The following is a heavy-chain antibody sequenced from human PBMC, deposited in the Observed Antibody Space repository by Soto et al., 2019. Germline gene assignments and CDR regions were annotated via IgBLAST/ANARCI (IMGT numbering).Heavy chain of an antibody. V-gene: IGHV4-39*07. D-gene: IGHD3-10*01. CDR1: GGSINGNNYS. J-gene: IGHJ6*02. CDR2: TYSSGGA. Sequence: LQESGPGLVKPSETLSLTCSISGGSINGNNYSWGWIRQPPGRGLEWIGNTYSSGGAYYDPSFKRRARISVDTSKGQVFLKLTSVTAADTAIYYCARTRGSAVYFYFYGLDVWGHGTTVTVSS. CDR3: ARTRGSAVYFYFYGLDV.